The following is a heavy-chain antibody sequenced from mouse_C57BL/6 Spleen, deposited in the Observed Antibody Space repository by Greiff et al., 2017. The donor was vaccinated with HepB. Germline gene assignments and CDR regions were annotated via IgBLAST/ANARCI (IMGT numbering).Heavy chain of an antibody. J-gene: IGHJ2*01. D-gene: IGHD2-1*01. CDR3: AIGGSDLLNY. V-gene: IGHV1-59*01. CDR2: IDPSDSYT. CDR1: GYTFTSYW. Sequence: QVQLQQPGAELVRPGTSVKLSCKASGYTFTSYWMHWVKQRPGQGLEWIGVIDPSDSYTNYNQKFKGKATLTVDTSSSTAYMQLSSLTSEDSAVYYCAIGGSDLLNYRGQGTTLTVSS.